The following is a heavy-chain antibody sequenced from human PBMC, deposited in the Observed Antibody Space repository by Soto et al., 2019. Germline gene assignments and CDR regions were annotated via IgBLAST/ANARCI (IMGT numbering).Heavy chain of an antibody. D-gene: IGHD1-7*01. CDR1: GGSISSGGYS. V-gene: IGHV4-30-2*01. J-gene: IGHJ5*02. CDR3: ARDSLTGNYFDP. Sequence: QVQLQESGPGLVKPSQTLSLTCAVSGGSISSGGYSWNWIRQPPGKGLEWIGYIYHSGSTLYNPSLTSRVTISIDKSKNQFSLRLSSVSAADTAVYYCARDSLTGNYFDPWGQGTLVTVSS. CDR2: IYHSGST.